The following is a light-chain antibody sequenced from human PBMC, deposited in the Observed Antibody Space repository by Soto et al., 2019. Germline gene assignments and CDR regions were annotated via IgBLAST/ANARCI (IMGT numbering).Light chain of an antibody. Sequence: IQMTQSPSTLSASIGDTVTITCRASQSINRWLAWYQQKPGEAPKILIYDASSLESGVPSRFRGSGSGTDFTLTISRLQPEDFATYYCQQAHSLPRTFGQGTKVDIK. CDR3: QQAHSLPRT. CDR1: QSINRW. CDR2: DAS. V-gene: IGKV1-5*01. J-gene: IGKJ1*01.